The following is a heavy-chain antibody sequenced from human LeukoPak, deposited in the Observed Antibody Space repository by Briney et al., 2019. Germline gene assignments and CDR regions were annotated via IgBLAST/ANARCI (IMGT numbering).Heavy chain of an antibody. CDR2: IRPKSDGGTA. J-gene: IGHJ4*02. V-gene: IGHV3-49*03. CDR1: GFTFRDQF. D-gene: IGHD2/OR15-2a*01. Sequence: PGGSLRLSRTTSGFTFRDQFISWFRQAPGKGLEWVAFIRPKSDGGTAEYAASVKGRFTMSRDDSKSIAYLDMNSLKTEDTAVYYCDNRGYWGQGTLVTVSS. CDR3: DNRGY.